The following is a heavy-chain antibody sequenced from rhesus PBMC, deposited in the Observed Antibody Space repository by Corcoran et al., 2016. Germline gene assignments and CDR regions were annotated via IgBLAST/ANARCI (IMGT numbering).Heavy chain of an antibody. Sequence: QVQLVQSGAEVKKPGSSVKVSCKAFGYTCTDYYIHWVRQSPRQGLEWMGWINPYNGNTRYAQKFQGRVTMTRDTSTTTVYMALSSLRSEATAVYYCARVDPSAYVYFDFWGQGVLVTVSS. CDR1: GYTCTDYY. J-gene: IGHJ4*01. CDR2: INPYNGNT. V-gene: IGHV1S2*01. D-gene: IGHD2-39*01. CDR3: ARVDPSAYVYFDF.